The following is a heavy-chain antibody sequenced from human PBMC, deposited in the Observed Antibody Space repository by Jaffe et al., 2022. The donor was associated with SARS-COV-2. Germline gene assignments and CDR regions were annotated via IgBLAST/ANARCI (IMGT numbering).Heavy chain of an antibody. CDR1: GFTFSMYG. Sequence: QVHLVESGGGVVQPGKSLRLSCAASGFTFSMYGMYWVRQAPGKGLEWVALISHDGTTDDYSDSVKGRFTISRDNSKNTLFLQMNSLRGEDTAIYFCAKDRAKWALLRTFDSWGQGSLVTVSS. CDR3: AKDRAKWALLRTFDS. CDR2: ISHDGTTD. D-gene: IGHD1-26*01. J-gene: IGHJ4*02. V-gene: IGHV3-30*18.